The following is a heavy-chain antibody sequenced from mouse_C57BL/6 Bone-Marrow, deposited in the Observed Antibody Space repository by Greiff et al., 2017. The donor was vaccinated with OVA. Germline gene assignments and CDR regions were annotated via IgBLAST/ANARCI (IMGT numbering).Heavy chain of an antibody. CDR1: GYTFTSYW. J-gene: IGHJ1*03. D-gene: IGHD1-1*01. Sequence: QVQLQQPGAELVMPGASVKLSCKASGYTFTSYWMHWVKQRPGQGLEWIGEIDPSDSYTNSNQKFKGKSTLTVDKSSSTAYMQLSSLTSEDSAVYYCARDITTVVARGYWYFDVWGTGTTVTVSS. CDR2: IDPSDSYT. CDR3: ARDITTVVARGYWYFDV. V-gene: IGHV1-69*01.